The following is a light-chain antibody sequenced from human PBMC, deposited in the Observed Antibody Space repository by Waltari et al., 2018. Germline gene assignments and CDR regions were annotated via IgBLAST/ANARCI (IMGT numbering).Light chain of an antibody. J-gene: IGLJ2*01. CDR1: KSNLGDNS. V-gene: IGLV1-47*01. CDR2: RNE. CDR3: VSWDDAVSGPL. Sequence: QSVLTQPPSASGAPGQTVTISCSGWKSNLGDNSAFWYRQVPGTTPSLLIYRNEQRPSGVADRFSGSKSGTSASLTISGLRSEDEAEYYCVSWDDAVSGPLFGGGTKLTVL.